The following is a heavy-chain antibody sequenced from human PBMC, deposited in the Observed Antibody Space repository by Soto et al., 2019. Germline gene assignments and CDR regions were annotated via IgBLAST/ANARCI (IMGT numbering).Heavy chain of an antibody. CDR2: ISSSGSTI. CDR1: GFTFSDYY. CDR3: ARDSNWNYYYYGMDV. Sequence: GGSLRLSCAASGFTFSDYYMSWIRQAPGKGLEWVSYISSSGSTIYYADSVKGRFTISRDNAKNSLYLQMNSLRAEDTAVYYCARDSNWNYYYYGMDVWGQGTTVTVSS. J-gene: IGHJ6*02. V-gene: IGHV3-11*01. D-gene: IGHD1-20*01.